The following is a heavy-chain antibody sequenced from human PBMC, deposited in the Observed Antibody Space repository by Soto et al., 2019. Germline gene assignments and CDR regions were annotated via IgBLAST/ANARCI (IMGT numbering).Heavy chain of an antibody. V-gene: IGHV1-8*01. Sequence: QVQLVQSGAEVKKPGASVKVSCEASGYTFTTHDINWVRQATEQGLEWMGWMNPRSGNTGEAQKFQGRLTMTSNTSTGTSYMELSGLTSEDTAVYYWARGPRYCSSPSCTSWDYWGQGTLVTVSS. D-gene: IGHD2-2*01. CDR2: MNPRSGNT. J-gene: IGHJ4*02. CDR1: GYTFTTHD. CDR3: ARGPRYCSSPSCTSWDY.